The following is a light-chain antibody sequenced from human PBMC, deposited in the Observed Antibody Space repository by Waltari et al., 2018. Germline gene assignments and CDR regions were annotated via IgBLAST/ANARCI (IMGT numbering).Light chain of an antibody. V-gene: IGKV3-15*01. CDR1: QRVNTN. Sequence: VVTRSPATLSVSPGQTVTLSCSARQRVNTNLPWYQQKPGQAPRLLIFAASHRAPGIPSRFGGSGPGTEFTLTITSLQFEDVGVYCCQQYHKWPPGGFGGGTKVEIE. J-gene: IGKJ4*01. CDR2: AAS. CDR3: QQYHKWPPGG.